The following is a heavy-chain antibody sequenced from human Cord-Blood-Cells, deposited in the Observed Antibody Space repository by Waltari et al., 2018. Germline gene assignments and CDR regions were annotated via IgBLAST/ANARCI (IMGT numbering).Heavy chain of an antibody. CDR1: GGTFRSYA. V-gene: IGHV1-69*01. Sequence: QVQLVQSGAEVKKPGSSVKVSCKASGGTFRSYAISWVRQAAGQGLEWMGGIIPIFGTANYAQKFQGRVTITADESTSTAYMELSSLRSEDTAVYYCARALTGYYTTLTPPDYWGQGTLVTVSS. D-gene: IGHD3-9*01. CDR2: IIPIFGTA. J-gene: IGHJ4*02. CDR3: ARALTGYYTTLTPPDY.